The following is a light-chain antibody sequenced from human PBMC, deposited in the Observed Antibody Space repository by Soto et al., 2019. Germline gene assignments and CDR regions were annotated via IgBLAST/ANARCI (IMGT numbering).Light chain of an antibody. CDR3: QQYGVTPPNS. CDR2: GAS. V-gene: IGKV3-20*01. CDR1: QIVSSTY. Sequence: IVLTQSPGTLSLSPGERATLSCRASQIVSSTYLAWFQQKPGQAPRLLIYGASTRATGIPDRFSGSGSGTDSTLTISGLEPEDFALYYCQQYGVTPPNSFGGGTKVEF. J-gene: IGKJ4*01.